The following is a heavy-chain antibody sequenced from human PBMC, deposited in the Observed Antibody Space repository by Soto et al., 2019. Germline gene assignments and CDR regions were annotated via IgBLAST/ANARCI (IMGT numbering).Heavy chain of an antibody. J-gene: IGHJ4*02. CDR1: GFTFSYG. Sequence: VQLLESGGGLIQPGGSLRLSCAASGFTFSYGIHWLRQAPGKGLKGVAYISYDSSNKFYGDSVKGRFTISRDNSKNTQFLQMNSLRAEDTAVYYCAKLVIGYCSGNTCDDYWGQGTLVAVSS. V-gene: IGHV3-30*18. CDR3: AKLVIGYCSGNTCDDY. CDR2: ISYDSSNK. D-gene: IGHD2-15*01.